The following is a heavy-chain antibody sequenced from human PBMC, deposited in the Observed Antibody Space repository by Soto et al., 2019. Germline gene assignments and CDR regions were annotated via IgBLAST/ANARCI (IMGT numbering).Heavy chain of an antibody. Sequence: PSETLSLTCTVYGGSCSGYYWSWIRQPPGKGLEWIGEINHSGSTNYNPSLKSRVTISVDTSKNQFSLKLSSVTAADTAVYYCATGIYFYMDVWGKGTTVTVSS. D-gene: IGHD3-9*01. CDR1: GGSCSGYY. CDR3: ATGIYFYMDV. V-gene: IGHV4-34*01. CDR2: INHSGST. J-gene: IGHJ6*03.